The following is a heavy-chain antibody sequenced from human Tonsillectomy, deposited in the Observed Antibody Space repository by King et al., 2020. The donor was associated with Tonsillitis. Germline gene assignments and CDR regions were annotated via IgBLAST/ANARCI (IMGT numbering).Heavy chain of an antibody. CDR1: GYTFTGYY. CDR2: INPNSGGT. CDR3: ARDLGDYYDSSGYSGAPGY. Sequence: QLVQSGAEVKKPGASVKVSCKASGYTFTGYYMHWVRQAPGQGLEWMGWINPNSGGTNYAQKFQGRVTMTRDTSISTAYMELSRLRSDDTAVYYCARDLGDYYDSSGYSGAPGYWGQGPLVTVSS. D-gene: IGHD3-22*01. V-gene: IGHV1-2*02. J-gene: IGHJ4*02.